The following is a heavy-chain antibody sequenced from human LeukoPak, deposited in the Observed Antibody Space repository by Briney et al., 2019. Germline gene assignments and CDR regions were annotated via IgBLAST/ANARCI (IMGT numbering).Heavy chain of an antibody. Sequence: GGSLKISFKGSGYRFTSYWIGWVRSMPGKGLEWMGIIYPGDSDTRYSSSFQGQVTISADKSISTAYLQWSSLKASDTAMYYCARPGSSGYYYSYWGQGTLVTVSS. CDR2: IYPGDSDT. CDR1: GYRFTSYW. J-gene: IGHJ4*02. V-gene: IGHV5-51*01. D-gene: IGHD3-22*01. CDR3: ARPGSSGYYYSY.